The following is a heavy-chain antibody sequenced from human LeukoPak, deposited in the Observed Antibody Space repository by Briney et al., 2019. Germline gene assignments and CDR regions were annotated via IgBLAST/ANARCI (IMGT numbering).Heavy chain of an antibody. Sequence: SGTLSLTCTVSGGSISSGSYYWSWIRQPAGKGLEWIGRIYTSGSTNYNPSLKSRVTISVDTSKNQFSLKLSSVTATDTAVYYCARAGYSGSDFSVWGKGSTVTVSS. J-gene: IGHJ6*04. CDR2: IYTSGST. D-gene: IGHD5-12*01. CDR3: ARAGYSGSDFSV. CDR1: GGSISSGSYY. V-gene: IGHV4-61*02.